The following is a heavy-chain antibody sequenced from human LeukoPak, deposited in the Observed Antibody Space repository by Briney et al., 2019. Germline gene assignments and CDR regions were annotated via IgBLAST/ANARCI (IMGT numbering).Heavy chain of an antibody. CDR2: IYYIGNT. CDR3: AREADSPKGFHAVDI. V-gene: IGHV4-59*01. D-gene: IGHD3-22*01. CDR1: GGSISSYY. J-gene: IGHJ3*02. Sequence: SETLSFTCTVSGGSISSYYWSWIRQPPRKGPEWIGVIYYIGNTTYNPSLKSRVTISVDTSKNQLSLKLTSVTAADTAVYYCAREADSPKGFHAVDIWGQGTMVSVSS.